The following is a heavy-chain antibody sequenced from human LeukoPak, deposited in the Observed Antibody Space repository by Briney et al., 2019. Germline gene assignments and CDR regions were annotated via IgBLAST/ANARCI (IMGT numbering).Heavy chain of an antibody. CDR2: LSDNGGSP. CDR3: ARDSSVDGFDM. CDR1: GFTFSNYA. V-gene: IGHV3-23*01. Sequence: GGSLRLSCAASGFTFSNYAMSWVRQAPGKGLEWVSSLSDNGGSPYYADSVKGRFTISRDNSKNTLYLQMNSLRAEDTAMYYCARDSSVDGFDMWGRGTMVTVSS. J-gene: IGHJ3*02.